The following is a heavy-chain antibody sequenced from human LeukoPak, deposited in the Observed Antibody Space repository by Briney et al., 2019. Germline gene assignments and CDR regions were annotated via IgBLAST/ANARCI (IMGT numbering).Heavy chain of an antibody. CDR2: IYYSGST. V-gene: IGHV4-39*01. CDR3: ARRGFSLPFDY. CDR1: GGSFSSYY. Sequence: SETLSLTCAVYGGSFSSYYWGWIRQPPGKGLEWIGSIYYSGSTYYNPSLKSRVTISVDTSKNQFSLKLSSVTAADTAVYYCARRGFSLPFDYWGQGTLVTASS. J-gene: IGHJ4*02.